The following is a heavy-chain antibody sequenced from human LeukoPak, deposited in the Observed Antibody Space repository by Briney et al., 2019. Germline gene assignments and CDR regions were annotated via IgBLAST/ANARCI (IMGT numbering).Heavy chain of an antibody. Sequence: SETLSLTCTVSGYSISSGYYWGWIRQPPGKGLEWIGSIYHSGSTYYNPSLKSRVTISVDTSKNQFSLKLSSVTAADTAVYYCARGEQWLGHFDYWGQGTLVTVSS. CDR2: IYHSGST. V-gene: IGHV4-38-2*02. D-gene: IGHD6-19*01. CDR3: ARGEQWLGHFDY. J-gene: IGHJ4*02. CDR1: GYSISSGYY.